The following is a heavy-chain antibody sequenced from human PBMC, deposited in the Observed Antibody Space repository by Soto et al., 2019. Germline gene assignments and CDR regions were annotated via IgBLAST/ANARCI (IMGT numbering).Heavy chain of an antibody. V-gene: IGHV1-69*13. J-gene: IGHJ6*02. CDR1: AGTFSSYA. CDR3: ARVMYCSSTSCFHMDV. D-gene: IGHD2-2*01. Sequence: SVKVSCKASAGTFSSYAISWVRQALGQGLARMGGIIPIFGTANYAQKFQGRVTITADESTSTAYMELSSLRSEDTAVYYCARVMYCSSTSCFHMDVWGQGTTVTVSS. CDR2: IIPIFGTA.